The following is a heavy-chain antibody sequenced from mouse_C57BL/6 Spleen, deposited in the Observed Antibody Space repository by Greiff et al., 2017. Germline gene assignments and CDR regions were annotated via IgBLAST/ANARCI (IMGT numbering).Heavy chain of an antibody. V-gene: IGHV3-6*01. J-gene: IGHJ3*01. Sequence: ESGPGLVKPSQSLSLTCSVTGYSITSGYYWNWIRQFPGNKLEWMGYISYDGSNNYNPSLKNRISITRDTSKNQFFLKLNSVTTEDTATYYCARENLGGFAYWGQGTLVTVSA. CDR2: ISYDGSN. D-gene: IGHD3-3*01. CDR3: ARENLGGFAY. CDR1: GYSITSGYY.